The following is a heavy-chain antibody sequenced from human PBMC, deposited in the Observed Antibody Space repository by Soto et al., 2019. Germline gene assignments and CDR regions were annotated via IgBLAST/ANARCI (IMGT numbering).Heavy chain of an antibody. CDR3: ARDREYCSGGRCHETGSDY. V-gene: IGHV3-48*01. J-gene: IGHJ4*02. D-gene: IGHD2-15*01. CDR1: GFSFSSYS. Sequence: PGGSLRLSCVASGFSFSSYSMNWVRQAPGKGLEWVSDISSSSTTIDYADSVKGRFTISRDNAKNSLYLQMNSLRAEDTAVYYCARDREYCSGGRCHETGSDYWGQGTLVTVFS. CDR2: ISSSSTTI.